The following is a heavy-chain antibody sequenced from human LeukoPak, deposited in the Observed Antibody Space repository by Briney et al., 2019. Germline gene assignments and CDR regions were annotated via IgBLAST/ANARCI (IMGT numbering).Heavy chain of an antibody. CDR3: ARVVVPAPERGYFDY. Sequence: SGTLSLTCAVSGGSISSSNWWSWVHQPPGKGLEWIGEIYHSGSTNYNPSLKSRVTISVDKSKNQFSLKLSSVTAADTAVYYCARVVVPAPERGYFDYWGQGTLVTVSS. CDR2: IYHSGST. CDR1: GGSISSSNW. D-gene: IGHD2-2*01. J-gene: IGHJ4*02. V-gene: IGHV4-4*02.